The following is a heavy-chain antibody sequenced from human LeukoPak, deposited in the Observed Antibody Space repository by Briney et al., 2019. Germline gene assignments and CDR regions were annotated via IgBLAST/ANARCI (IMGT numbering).Heavy chain of an antibody. CDR3: ARGAAYYYDSSGYPSYYYYYYYMDV. CDR2: MNPNSGNT. J-gene: IGHJ6*03. D-gene: IGHD3-22*01. V-gene: IGHV1-8*03. Sequence: ASVKVSCKASGYTFTSYDINWVRQATGQGLEWMGWMNPNSGNTGYAQKFQGRVTITRNTSISTAYMELSSLRSEDTAVYYCARGAAYYYDSSGYPSYYYYYYYMDVWGKGTTVTISS. CDR1: GYTFTSYD.